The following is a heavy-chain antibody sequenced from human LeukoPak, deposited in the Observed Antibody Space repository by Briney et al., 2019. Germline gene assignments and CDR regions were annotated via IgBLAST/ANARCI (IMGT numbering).Heavy chain of an antibody. CDR3: ARSSSSWYFYFDY. D-gene: IGHD6-13*01. CDR1: GGSFSGYY. CDR2: INHSGST. V-gene: IGHV4-34*01. J-gene: IGHJ4*02. Sequence: SETLSLTCAVYGGSFSGYYWSWIRQPPGKGLEWIGEINHSGSTNYNPSLKSRVTISVDTSKNQFSLKLSSVTAADTAVYYCARSSSSWYFYFDYWSQGTLATASS.